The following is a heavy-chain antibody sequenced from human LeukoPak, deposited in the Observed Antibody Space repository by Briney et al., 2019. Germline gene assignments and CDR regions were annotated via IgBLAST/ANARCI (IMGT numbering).Heavy chain of an antibody. CDR1: GGSISTSNYY. V-gene: IGHV4-39*01. CDR2: IYYSGST. Sequence: SETLSLTCTVSGGSISTSNYYWGWIRQPPGEGLEWIGSIYYSGSTYYNPSLKSRVTISVDTSKKQFSLIMNSLTAADTAVYYCARQVGNIWYSDYRGQGTLVTVSS. CDR3: ARQVGNIWYSDY. D-gene: IGHD6-13*01. J-gene: IGHJ4*02.